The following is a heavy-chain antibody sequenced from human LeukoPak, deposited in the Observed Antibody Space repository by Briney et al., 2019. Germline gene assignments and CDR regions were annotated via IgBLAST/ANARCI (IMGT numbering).Heavy chain of an antibody. D-gene: IGHD5-12*01. V-gene: IGHV3-23*01. J-gene: IGHJ4*02. CDR3: VTVKAGSAYAD. CDR1: GFTFSNYV. CDR2: ITSNGGGT. Sequence: PGGSLRLSCAASGFTFSNYVMNWVRQTPGKGLEWVSAITSNGGGTSLADSVKGRFTISRDNSKNTLYMQLNSLRADDTAVYYCVTVKAGSAYADWGQGTLVTVSS.